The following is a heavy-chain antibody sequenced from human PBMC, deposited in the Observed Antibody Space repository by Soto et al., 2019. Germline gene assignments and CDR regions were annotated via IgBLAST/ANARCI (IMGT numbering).Heavy chain of an antibody. CDR1: GFTFSSYA. Sequence: QVQLVESGGGVVQPGRSLRLSCAASGFTFSSYAKHWVRQAPGKGLEWVAVISYDGSNKYYADSVKGRFTISRDNSKNTLYLQMNSLRAEDTAVYYCAREPGIAVAGTWDVFDYWGQGTLVTVSS. CDR3: AREPGIAVAGTWDVFDY. V-gene: IGHV3-30-3*01. CDR2: ISYDGSNK. D-gene: IGHD6-19*01. J-gene: IGHJ4*02.